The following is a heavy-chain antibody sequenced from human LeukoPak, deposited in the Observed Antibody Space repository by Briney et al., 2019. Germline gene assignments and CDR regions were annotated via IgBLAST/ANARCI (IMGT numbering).Heavy chain of an antibody. CDR2: ISGSGGTT. V-gene: IGHV3-23*01. CDR3: AKDHGFWSGYGY. CDR1: GFIFSSYA. Sequence: PGGSLRLSCAASGFIFSSYAMSWVRQAPGKGLEWVSAISGSGGTTYYANSVKGRFTISRDNSKNTLYLQMNSLRAEDTAVYYCAKDHGFWSGYGYWGQGTLVTVSS. J-gene: IGHJ4*02. D-gene: IGHD3-3*01.